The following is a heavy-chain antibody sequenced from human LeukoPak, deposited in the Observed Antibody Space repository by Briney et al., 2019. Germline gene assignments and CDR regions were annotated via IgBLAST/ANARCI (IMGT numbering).Heavy chain of an antibody. CDR1: GGSISSGDYY. CDR2: IYYSGST. V-gene: IGHV4-30-4*01. J-gene: IGHJ4*02. D-gene: IGHD3-22*01. CDR3: ARTYYYDSSGYYPLDY. Sequence: PSETLSLTCTVSGGSISSGDYYWSWIRQPPGKGLEWIGYIYYSGSTYYNPSLKSRVTISVDTSKNQFSLKLSSVTAADTAVYYCARTYYYDSSGYYPLDYWGQGTLVTASS.